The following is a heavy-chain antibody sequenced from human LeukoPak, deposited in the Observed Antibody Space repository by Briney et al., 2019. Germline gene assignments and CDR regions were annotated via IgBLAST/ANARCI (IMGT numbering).Heavy chain of an antibody. Sequence: ASVNVSCKASGYTFTSNYMHWVRQAPGQGLEWMGIINPSGGSTSNAQNFQGTVTMSRDTSTSTEYMALGSLRSEDTAVYYFARVPGRYKTFYYWGQGTLVTVSS. CDR1: GYTFTSNY. V-gene: IGHV1-46*01. CDR3: ARVPGRYKTFYY. D-gene: IGHD1-14*01. J-gene: IGHJ4*02. CDR2: INPSGGST.